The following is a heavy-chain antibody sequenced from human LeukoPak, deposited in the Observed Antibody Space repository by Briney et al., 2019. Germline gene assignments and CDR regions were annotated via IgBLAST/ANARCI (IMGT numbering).Heavy chain of an antibody. CDR2: IKQDGGEK. CDR3: ARVRQLEHFDY. V-gene: IGHV3-7*01. Sequence: GSLRLSCAASGFTFSDYWMSWVRQAPGKGLEWVANIKQDGGEKYYVDSVKGRFTISRDNAKNSLYLLMNSVRAEDTAVYYCARVRQLEHFDYWGQGTLVTVSS. CDR1: GFTFSDYW. D-gene: IGHD6-13*01. J-gene: IGHJ4*02.